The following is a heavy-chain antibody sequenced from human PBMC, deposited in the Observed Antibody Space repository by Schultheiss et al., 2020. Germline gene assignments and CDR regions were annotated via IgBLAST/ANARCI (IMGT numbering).Heavy chain of an antibody. CDR1: GDSVSSNSGT. D-gene: IGHD6-13*01. V-gene: IGHV6-1*01. CDR3: ARLSRIAAAGRAVLYGMDV. CDR2: TYYRSKWYN. J-gene: IGHJ6*02. Sequence: SQTLSRTCAISGDSVSSNSGTWNWIRQSPSRGLEWLGRTYYRSKWYNDYAVSVKSRITINPDTSKNQFSLQLNSVTPEDTAVYYCARLSRIAAAGRAVLYGMDVWGQGTTVTVS.